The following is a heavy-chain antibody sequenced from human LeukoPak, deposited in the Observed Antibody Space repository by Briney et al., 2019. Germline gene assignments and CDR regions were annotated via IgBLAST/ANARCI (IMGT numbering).Heavy chain of an antibody. CDR3: AREIGRYYDILTGYYNWGYFDY. J-gene: IGHJ4*02. D-gene: IGHD3-9*01. Sequence: GGSLRLSCAASGFTFDDHAMHWGRQAPGKGLEWVSGISWNSGSIGYADSVKGRFTISRDNVKSSLYLQMNSLRAEDTALYYCAREIGRYYDILTGYYNWGYFDYWGQGTLVTVSS. V-gene: IGHV3-9*01. CDR1: GFTFDDHA. CDR2: ISWNSGSI.